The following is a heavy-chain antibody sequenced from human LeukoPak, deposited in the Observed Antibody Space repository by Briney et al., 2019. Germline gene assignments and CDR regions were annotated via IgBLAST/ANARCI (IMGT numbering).Heavy chain of an antibody. CDR1: GGSFSGYY. CDR2: INHSGST. CDR3: ARGRGYRSGSYPD. D-gene: IGHD1-26*01. J-gene: IGHJ4*02. Sequence: SETLSLTCAVYGGSFSGYYWSWIRQPPGKGLERIGEINHSGSTNYNPSLKSRVTISVDTSKNQFSLKLSSVTAADTAVYYCARGRGYRSGSYPDWGQGTLVTVSS. V-gene: IGHV4-34*01.